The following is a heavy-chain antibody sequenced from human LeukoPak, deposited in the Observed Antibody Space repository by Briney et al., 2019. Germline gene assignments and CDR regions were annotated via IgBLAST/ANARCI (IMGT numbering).Heavy chain of an antibody. V-gene: IGHV4-38-2*02. CDR1: GYSISSGYY. CDR2: IYYSGST. J-gene: IGHJ6*03. D-gene: IGHD3-10*01. Sequence: SETLSLTCTVSGYSISSGYYWGCIRQPPGKGLEWIGSIYYSGSTYYNPSLKSRVSISVDTSKNQFSLKLSSVTAADTAVYYCARAIRSGSYSNSTNYYYYMDVWGKGTTVTVSS. CDR3: ARAIRSGSYSNSTNYYYYMDV.